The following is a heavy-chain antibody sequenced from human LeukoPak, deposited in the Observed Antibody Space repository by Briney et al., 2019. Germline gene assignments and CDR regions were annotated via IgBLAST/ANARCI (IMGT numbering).Heavy chain of an antibody. V-gene: IGHV3-15*01. D-gene: IGHD3-10*01. CDR2: IKSKTDGGTT. CDR3: TTYHKLLWFGELLSQFDY. Sequence: PGGSLRLSCAASGFTFSKAWMSWVRQAPGKGLEWVGRIKSKTDGGTTDYAAPVKGRFTISRDDSKNTLYLQMNSLKTEDTAVYYCTTYHKLLWFGELLSQFDYWGQGTLVTVSS. CDR1: GFTFSKAW. J-gene: IGHJ4*02.